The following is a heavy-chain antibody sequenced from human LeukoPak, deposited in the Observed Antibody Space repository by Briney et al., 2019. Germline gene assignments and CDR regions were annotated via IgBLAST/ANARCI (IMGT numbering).Heavy chain of an antibody. V-gene: IGHV4-34*01. J-gene: IGHJ3*02. CDR1: GGSFSGYY. CDR3: ARGGGPYDSSGYFI. D-gene: IGHD3-22*01. Sequence: PSETLSLTCAVYGGSFSGYYWSWIRQPPGKGLEWIGEINHSGSTNYSPSLKSRVTISVDTSKNQFSLKLSSVTAADTAVYYCARGGGPYDSSGYFIWGQGTMVTVSS. CDR2: INHSGST.